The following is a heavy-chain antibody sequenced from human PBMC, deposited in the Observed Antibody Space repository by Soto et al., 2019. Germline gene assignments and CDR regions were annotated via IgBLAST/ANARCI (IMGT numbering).Heavy chain of an antibody. D-gene: IGHD2-21*02. CDR3: AKETSPGWLQIVVVTAFDY. CDR1: GYTFTNFG. V-gene: IGHV1-18*01. J-gene: IGHJ4*02. Sequence: WASVKVSCKASGYTFTNFGVTWVRRAPGQGLEWMGWISAYTDTPNYAQKFQGRVTMTIDTLYLQMNSLRAEDTAVYYCAKETSPGWLQIVVVTAFDYWGQGTLVTVSS. CDR2: ISAYTDTP.